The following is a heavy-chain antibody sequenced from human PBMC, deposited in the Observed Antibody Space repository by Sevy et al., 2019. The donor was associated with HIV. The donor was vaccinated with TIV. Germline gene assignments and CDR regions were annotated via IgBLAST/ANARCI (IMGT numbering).Heavy chain of an antibody. CDR2: IWYDGSNK. CDR3: ARDCIKYSSSSEENYYYYGMDV. J-gene: IGHJ6*02. V-gene: IGHV3-33*01. CDR1: GFTFSSYG. D-gene: IGHD6-6*01. Sequence: GESLKISCAASGFTFSSYGMHWVRQAPGKGLEWVAVIWYDGSNKYYADSVKGRFTISRDNSKNTLYLQMNSLRAEDTAVYYCARDCIKYSSSSEENYYYYGMDVWGQGTTVTVSS.